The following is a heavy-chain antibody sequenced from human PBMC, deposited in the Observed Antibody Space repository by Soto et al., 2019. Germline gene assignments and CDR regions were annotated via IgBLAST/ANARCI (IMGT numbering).Heavy chain of an antibody. CDR2: IFSNDEK. V-gene: IGHV2-26*01. D-gene: IGHD6-19*01. CDR1: GFSLSNARMG. Sequence: QVTLKESGPVLVKPTEPLTLTCTVSGFSLSNARMGVSWIRQPPGKALEWLAHIFSNDEKSYSTSLKSRLTISKDTSKSQVVLTMTNMDPVDTATYYCARTTGYSSGWYLDYWGQGTLVTVSS. J-gene: IGHJ4*02. CDR3: ARTTGYSSGWYLDY.